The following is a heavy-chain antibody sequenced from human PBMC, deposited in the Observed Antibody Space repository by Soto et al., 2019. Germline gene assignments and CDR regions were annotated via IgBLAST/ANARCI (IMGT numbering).Heavy chain of an antibody. CDR2: IYYSGST. Sequence: QVQLQESGPGLVKPSQTLSLTCTVSGGSISSGGYYWSWIRQHPGKGLEWIGYIYYSGSTYYNPALKSRVTISVDTSKNQFSLKLSSVTAADTAVYYCAREGGNSLRNWFDPWGQGTLVTVSS. CDR3: AREGGNSLRNWFDP. J-gene: IGHJ5*02. D-gene: IGHD2-21*02. V-gene: IGHV4-31*03. CDR1: GGSISSGGYY.